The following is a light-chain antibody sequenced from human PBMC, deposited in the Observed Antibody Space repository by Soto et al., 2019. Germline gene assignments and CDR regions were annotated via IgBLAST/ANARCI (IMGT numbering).Light chain of an antibody. J-gene: IGKJ1*01. CDR1: QSVGSN. V-gene: IGKV3-15*01. CDR2: YAS. Sequence: EIVMTQSPATLSVSPGERATLSFMASQSVGSNLAWYQQKPGQAPRLLIYYASTRDTGVPARFSGSGSGTDFTLTISRLEPEDFAFYYCQQYGGSPGTFGQGTKVDIK. CDR3: QQYGGSPGT.